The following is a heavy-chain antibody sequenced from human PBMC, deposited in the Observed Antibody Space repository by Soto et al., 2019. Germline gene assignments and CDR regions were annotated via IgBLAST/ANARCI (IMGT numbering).Heavy chain of an antibody. J-gene: IGHJ6*02. CDR1: GGTFSSYA. V-gene: IGHV1-69*01. D-gene: IGHD2-2*01. Sequence: QVQLVQSGAEVKKPGSSVKVSCTASGGTFSSYAISWVRQAPGHGLEWMGGIIPISGTANYAQKFQGRVTITADESTSTAYMGLSSLRSEDTAVYYCAMSQGSSTSLEIFYYYYYGMDVWGQGTTVTVSS. CDR3: AMSQGSSTSLEIFYYYYYGMDV. CDR2: IIPISGTA.